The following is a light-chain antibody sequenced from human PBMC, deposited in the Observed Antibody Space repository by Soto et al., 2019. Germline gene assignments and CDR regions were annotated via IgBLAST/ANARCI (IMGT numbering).Light chain of an antibody. V-gene: IGKV1-5*01. CDR2: AAS. Sequence: DIQMTQSPSTLSAFVGDRVTITCRASQSISISLAWYQQKAGKAPKLLIYAASSLQSGVPSRFSGSGSGTEFTLTISSLQPDDFAAYYCQQYNSYPWTFGQGTKVEIK. CDR1: QSISIS. J-gene: IGKJ1*01. CDR3: QQYNSYPWT.